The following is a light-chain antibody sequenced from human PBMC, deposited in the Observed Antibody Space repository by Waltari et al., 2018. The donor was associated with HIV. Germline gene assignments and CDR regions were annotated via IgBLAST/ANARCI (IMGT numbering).Light chain of an antibody. CDR1: QSVSSSY. J-gene: IGKJ2*03. V-gene: IGKV3-20*01. Sequence: EIVLTQSPGTLSLSPGERATLSFRASQSVSSSYLAWYQQKPGQAPRLLMYGASSRATGIPDRFSGSGSGTDFTLTINRLEPEDFAVYYCQQNAGSPPYSFGQGTKLESK. CDR3: QQNAGSPPYS. CDR2: GAS.